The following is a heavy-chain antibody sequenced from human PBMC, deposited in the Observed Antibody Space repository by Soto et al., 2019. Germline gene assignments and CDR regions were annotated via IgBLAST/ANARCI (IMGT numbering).Heavy chain of an antibody. CDR3: ARSQGRNYFLNY. CDR2: ISSSSSYI. V-gene: IGHV3-21*01. D-gene: IGHD4-4*01. Sequence: GGSLGLSCAASGFTFSSYSMNWVRQAPGKGLEWVSSISSSSSYIYYADSVKGRFTISRDNAKNSLYLQMNSLRAEDTAVYYCARSQGRNYFLNYWGQGTLVTVSS. CDR1: GFTFSSYS. J-gene: IGHJ4*02.